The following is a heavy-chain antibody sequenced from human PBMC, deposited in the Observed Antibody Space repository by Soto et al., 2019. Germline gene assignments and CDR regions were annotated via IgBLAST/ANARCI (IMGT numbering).Heavy chain of an antibody. J-gene: IGHJ6*03. V-gene: IGHV4-59*01. CDR1: GGSISSYY. CDR3: ARGVKLELGYYYYMDV. CDR2: IYYSGST. D-gene: IGHD1-7*01. Sequence: QVQLQESGPGLVKPSETLSLTCTVSGGSISSYYWRWTRQPPGKGLEWIGYIYYSGSTNYNPSLKSRVTISVDKSKNQFSLKLSSVTAADTDVYYCARGVKLELGYYYYMDVWGKGTTVTVS.